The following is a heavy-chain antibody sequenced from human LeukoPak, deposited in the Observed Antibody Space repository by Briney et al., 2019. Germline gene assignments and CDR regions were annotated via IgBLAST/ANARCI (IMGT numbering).Heavy chain of an antibody. D-gene: IGHD1-20*01. Sequence: ASVKVSCKASGYTFTSYYMHWVRQASGQGLEWMGIINPSGGSTSYAQKFQGRVTMTRDMSTSTVYMELSSLRSEDTAVYYCARVRSNWNPDFDYWGQGTLVTVSS. J-gene: IGHJ4*02. V-gene: IGHV1-46*01. CDR1: GYTFTSYY. CDR3: ARVRSNWNPDFDY. CDR2: INPSGGST.